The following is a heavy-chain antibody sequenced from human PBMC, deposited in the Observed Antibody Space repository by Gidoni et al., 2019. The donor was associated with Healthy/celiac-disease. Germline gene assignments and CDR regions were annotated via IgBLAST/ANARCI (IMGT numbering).Heavy chain of an antibody. J-gene: IGHJ4*02. V-gene: IGHV3-15*01. CDR2: IKSTTDGGTT. CDR3: TTDPPGGIVGATREFDY. CDR1: GFTFSNAW. D-gene: IGHD1-26*01. Sequence: EVQLVESGGGLVEPGGSVRLSCAASGFTFSNAWMSWVRQASGKGLEWVGRIKSTTDGGTTDYAAPVKGRFTISRDDSKNTLYLQMNSLKTEDTAVYYCTTDPPGGIVGATREFDYWGQGTLVTVSS.